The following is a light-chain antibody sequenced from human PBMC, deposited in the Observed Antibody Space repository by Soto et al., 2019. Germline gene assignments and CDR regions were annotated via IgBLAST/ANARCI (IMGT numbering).Light chain of an antibody. J-gene: IGKJ1*01. CDR2: GAS. CDR1: QSVSRNY. CDR3: QQYGDSPRT. V-gene: IGKV3-20*01. Sequence: EIVLTQSPGTLSLSPGEKATLSCRASQSVSRNYLAWYQHKPGQAPRLLIYGASRKTPGIPDRFSASGSGTDFTLTISGLEPEDFAVYYCQQYGDSPRTFGQGTKVEIK.